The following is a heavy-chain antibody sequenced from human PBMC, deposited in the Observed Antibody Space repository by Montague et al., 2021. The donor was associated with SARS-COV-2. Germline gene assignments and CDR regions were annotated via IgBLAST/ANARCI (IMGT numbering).Heavy chain of an antibody. D-gene: IGHD4-11*01. V-gene: IGHV4-4*02. CDR3: AGKVLTVPADY. CDR2: ISYGGIA. Sequence: SETLSLTCAVSGVSITSTNWWCLVRQHPGKGLEWIGEISYGGIATYNPSLKSRATISIDRSRNLFSLKLSSVTAADTAIYYCAGKVLTVPADYWGQGTLVTVS. J-gene: IGHJ4*02. CDR1: GVSITSTNW.